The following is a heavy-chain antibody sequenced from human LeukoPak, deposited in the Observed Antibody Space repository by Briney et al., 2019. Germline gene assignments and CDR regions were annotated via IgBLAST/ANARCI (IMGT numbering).Heavy chain of an antibody. Sequence: GGSLRLSCAASGFTFSSYEMNWVRQAPGKGLEWVSYISSSGSTIYYADSVKGRFTISRDNAKNTLDLQMNSLRAEDTAVYYCARGPSARFFGVAKGAFDIWGQGTMVTVSS. D-gene: IGHD3-3*01. CDR3: ARGPSARFFGVAKGAFDI. J-gene: IGHJ3*02. CDR2: ISSSGSTI. CDR1: GFTFSSYE. V-gene: IGHV3-48*03.